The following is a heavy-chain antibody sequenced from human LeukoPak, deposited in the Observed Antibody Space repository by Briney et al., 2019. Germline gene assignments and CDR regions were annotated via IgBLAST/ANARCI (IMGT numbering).Heavy chain of an antibody. CDR2: ITGSGGFT. Sequence: GGSLRLSCAASGFPFSTYAMNWVRQAPGKGLEWVSVITGSGGFTQYADSVKGRFTISRDNSKNTVYLQMNSLRVEDTALYYCVRALDYWGQGTLVTVSS. CDR1: GFPFSTYA. CDR3: VRALDY. V-gene: IGHV3-23*01. J-gene: IGHJ4*02.